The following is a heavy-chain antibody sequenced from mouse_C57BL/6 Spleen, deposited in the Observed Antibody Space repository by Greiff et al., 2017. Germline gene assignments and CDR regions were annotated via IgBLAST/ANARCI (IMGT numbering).Heavy chain of an antibody. V-gene: IGHV3-1*01. CDR1: GYSITSGYD. D-gene: IGHD1-1*01. CDR2: ISYSGST. J-gene: IGHJ2*01. Sequence: EVQLKESGPGLVKPSQSLSLTCTVTGYSITSGYDWHLIRHFPGNQLEWMGYISYSGSTNYNSSLKSRITITHDTSKNLFFLKLNSVITEDTATYYCARSVGTGYFDYWGQGTTLTVSS. CDR3: ARSVGTGYFDY.